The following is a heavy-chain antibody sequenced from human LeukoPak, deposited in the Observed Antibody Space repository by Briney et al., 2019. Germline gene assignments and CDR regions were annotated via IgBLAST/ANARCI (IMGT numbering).Heavy chain of an antibody. J-gene: IGHJ5*02. D-gene: IGHD6-19*01. CDR3: AKDKSLYGSGSDWFDP. Sequence: QPGGSLRLSCAASGFTFSSYGMHWVRQAPGKGLEWVAFIRYDGSNKYYADSVKGRLTISRDNSKNTLYMQMNSLRAEDTAVYYCAKDKSLYGSGSDWFDPWGQGTLVTVSS. V-gene: IGHV3-30*02. CDR2: IRYDGSNK. CDR1: GFTFSSYG.